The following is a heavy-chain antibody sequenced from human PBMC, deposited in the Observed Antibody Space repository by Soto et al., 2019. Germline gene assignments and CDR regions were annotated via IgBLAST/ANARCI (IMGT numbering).Heavy chain of an antibody. J-gene: IGHJ6*02. Sequence: ETRSVTGSDAGGCVRRGNDFWNWIRQPPGRGLEWLGYMYYTGVTNYNPSLKRRVSMSVDTSKDQFSLNLTSLTAADTAVYYCARGGEPLGYYGLDVWGQGTTVSVSS. V-gene: IGHV4-61*01. CDR2: MYYTGVT. CDR1: GGCVRRGNDF. CDR3: ARGGEPLGYYGLDV. D-gene: IGHD3-3*01.